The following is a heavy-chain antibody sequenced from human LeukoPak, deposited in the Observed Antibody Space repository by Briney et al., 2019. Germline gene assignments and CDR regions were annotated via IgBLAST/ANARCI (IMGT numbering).Heavy chain of an antibody. V-gene: IGHV4-59*12. CDR2: IYYSGST. J-gene: IGHJ4*02. CDR1: GGSISSYY. D-gene: IGHD2-15*01. CDR3: ARAGSGGGYFDY. Sequence: SETLSLTCTVSGGSISSYYWSWIRQPPGKGLEWIGYIYYSGSTNYNPSLKSRVTISVDTSKNQFSLKLSSVTTADTAVYYCARAGSGGGYFDYWGQGTLVTVSS.